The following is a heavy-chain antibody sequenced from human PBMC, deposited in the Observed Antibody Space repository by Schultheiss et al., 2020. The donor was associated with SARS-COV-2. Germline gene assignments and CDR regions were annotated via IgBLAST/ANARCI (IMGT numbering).Heavy chain of an antibody. D-gene: IGHD2-21*01. J-gene: IGHJ4*02. CDR3: ARAGYCGGDCYFMVS. CDR1: GYTFTGYY. V-gene: IGHV1-2*02. CDR2: INPNSGGT. Sequence: ASVKVSCKASGYTFTGYYMHWVRQAPGQGLEWMGWINPNSGGTNYAQKFQGRVTMTRDTSISTAYMELSRLRSDDTAVYYCARAGYCGGDCYFMVSWGQGTLVTVSS.